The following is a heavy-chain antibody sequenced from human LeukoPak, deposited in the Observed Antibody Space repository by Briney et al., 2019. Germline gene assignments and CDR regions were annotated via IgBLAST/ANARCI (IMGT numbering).Heavy chain of an antibody. CDR1: GYTFTSYD. V-gene: IGHV1-8*01. D-gene: IGHD2-21*02. CDR3: ARSKRMTAIPADAFDI. Sequence: ASVKVSCKASGYTFTSYDINWVRQATGQGLEWMGWMNPNSGNTGYAQKFQGRVTMTRNTSISTAYMELSSLRSEDTAVYYCARSKRMTAIPADAFDIRGQGTMVTVSS. J-gene: IGHJ3*02. CDR2: MNPNSGNT.